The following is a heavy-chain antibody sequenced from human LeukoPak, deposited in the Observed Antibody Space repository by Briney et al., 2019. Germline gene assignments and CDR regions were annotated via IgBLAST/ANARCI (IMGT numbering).Heavy chain of an antibody. CDR1: RFSFSTYA. CDR2: ISNGGDST. CDR3: AKSHSVEYRGYFDS. V-gene: IGHV3-23*01. Sequence: SGGSLRLSCAASRFSFSTYAMSWVRQAPGKGLEWVSTISNGGDSTYYADSVKGRFTISRDSSKNTLSLQMNGLRADDTAVYYCAKSHSVEYRGYFDSWGQGILVTVSS. J-gene: IGHJ4*02. D-gene: IGHD2/OR15-2a*01.